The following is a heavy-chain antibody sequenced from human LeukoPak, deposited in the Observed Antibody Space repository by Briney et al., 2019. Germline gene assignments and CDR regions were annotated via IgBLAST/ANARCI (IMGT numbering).Heavy chain of an antibody. J-gene: IGHJ3*01. D-gene: IGHD3-22*01. Sequence: GGSLRLSCAASGFTFSSYSMNWVRQAPGKGLEWVSYISSSSTTIYYADSVKGRFTISRDNAKNSLYLQMNSLRAEDTAVYYCARDHHRRLYDSQARDTFDVWGQGTMVTVSS. CDR1: GFTFSSYS. V-gene: IGHV3-48*01. CDR2: ISSSSTTI. CDR3: ARDHHRRLYDSQARDTFDV.